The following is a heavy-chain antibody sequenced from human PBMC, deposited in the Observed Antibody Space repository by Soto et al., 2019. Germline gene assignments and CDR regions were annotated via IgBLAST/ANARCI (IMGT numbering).Heavy chain of an antibody. J-gene: IGHJ5*02. V-gene: IGHV2-5*02. CDR2: IYWDDDK. CDR3: AHGDGSYYESSGRMGSDP. D-gene: IGHD3-22*01. Sequence: QITLKESGPTLVKPTQTLTLTCTFSAFSLRTRGVGVGWIRQPPGKALEWLALIYWDDDKRYNPSLKSRLTSTKSPARTEVVLTMTNMDPVDTGTYYCAHGDGSYYESSGRMGSDPWGQGTLVTVSS. CDR1: AFSLRTRGVG.